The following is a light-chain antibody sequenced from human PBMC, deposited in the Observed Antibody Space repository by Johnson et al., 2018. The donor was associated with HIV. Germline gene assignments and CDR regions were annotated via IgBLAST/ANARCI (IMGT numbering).Light chain of an antibody. J-gene: IGLJ1*01. V-gene: IGLV1-51*01. CDR3: GTWDSSLSAGDV. CDR1: SSNIANNY. CDR2: DNN. Sequence: QSVLTQPPSVSSAPGQKVTISCSGSSSNIANNYVSWYQQIPGTAPKLLIYDNNKRPSGISDRFYGSKSGTSATLDITGLQTGDEADYYCGTWDSSLSAGDVFGTGTKVTVL.